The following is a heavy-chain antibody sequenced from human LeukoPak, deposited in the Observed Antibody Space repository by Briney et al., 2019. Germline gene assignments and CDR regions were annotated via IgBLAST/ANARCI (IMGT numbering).Heavy chain of an antibody. Sequence: SETLSLTYTVSGGSISSSSYYWGWIRQPPGKGLEWIGSIYYSGSTYYNPSLKSRVTISVDTSKNQFSLKLSSVTAADTAVYYCARGYRADAFDIWGQGTMVTVSS. CDR2: IYYSGST. D-gene: IGHD1-1*01. CDR1: GGSISSSSYY. V-gene: IGHV4-39*07. CDR3: ARGYRADAFDI. J-gene: IGHJ3*02.